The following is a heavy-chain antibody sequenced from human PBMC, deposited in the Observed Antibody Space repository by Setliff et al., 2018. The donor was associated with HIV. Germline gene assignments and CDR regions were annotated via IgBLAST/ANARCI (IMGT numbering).Heavy chain of an antibody. CDR1: GYSFSSYG. CDR3: ARVPGARPYYYYYMDV. CDR2: INPNSGGT. J-gene: IGHJ6*03. Sequence: GASVKVSCKASGYSFSSYGFSWVRQAPGQGLEWMGWINPNSGGTNYAQKLQGRVTMTTDTSTSTADMELRSLRSDDTAVYYCARVPGARPYYYYYMDVWGKGTTVTVSS. D-gene: IGHD3-10*01. V-gene: IGHV1-18*01.